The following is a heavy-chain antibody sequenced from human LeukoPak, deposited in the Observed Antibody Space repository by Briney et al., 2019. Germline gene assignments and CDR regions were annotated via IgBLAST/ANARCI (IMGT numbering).Heavy chain of an antibody. Sequence: GRSLRLSCAASGFTFSSYAMHWVRQAPGKGLGWVAVISYDGSNKYYADSVKGRFTISRDNSKNTLYLQMNSLRAEDTAVYYCARAADIVVVPTMDVWGKGTTVTVSS. CDR2: ISYDGSNK. CDR1: GFTFSSYA. V-gene: IGHV3-30*04. J-gene: IGHJ6*04. D-gene: IGHD2-2*01. CDR3: ARAADIVVVPTMDV.